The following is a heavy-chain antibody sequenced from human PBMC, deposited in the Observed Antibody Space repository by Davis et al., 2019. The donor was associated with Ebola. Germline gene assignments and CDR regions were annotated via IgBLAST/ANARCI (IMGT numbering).Heavy chain of an antibody. CDR1: GFTFSNYA. CDR2: ISGSGGST. V-gene: IGHV3-23*01. CDR3: ARPLYCSSTSCFDY. Sequence: GESLKISCAASGFTFSNYAMSWVRQAPGKGLEWVSAISGSGGSTYYADSVKGRFTISRDNSKTTLYLQMNSLRAEDTAMYYCARPLYCSSTSCFDYWGQGTLVTVSS. D-gene: IGHD2-2*01. J-gene: IGHJ4*02.